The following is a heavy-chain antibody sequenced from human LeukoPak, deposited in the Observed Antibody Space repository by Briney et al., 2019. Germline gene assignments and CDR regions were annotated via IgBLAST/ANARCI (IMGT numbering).Heavy chain of an antibody. Sequence: GGSLRLSCAASGFTFSSYAMSWVRQAPGKGLEWVSAISGSGGGTYYADSVKGRFTISRDNSKNTLYLQMNSLRAEDTAVYYCARDRWELDLGAFDIWGQGTMVTVSS. V-gene: IGHV3-23*01. CDR1: GFTFSSYA. J-gene: IGHJ3*02. CDR2: ISGSGGGT. CDR3: ARDRWELDLGAFDI. D-gene: IGHD1-26*01.